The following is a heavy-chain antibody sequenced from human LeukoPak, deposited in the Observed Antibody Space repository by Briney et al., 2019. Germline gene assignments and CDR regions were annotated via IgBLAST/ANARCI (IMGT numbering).Heavy chain of an antibody. CDR1: GVSISSSSYN. V-gene: IGHV4-39*01. CDR2: IYYSGAT. CDR3: ARHDRIIASPLV. Sequence: SETLSLTCIVSGVSISSSSYNWGWIRQPPGKGLEWIGSIYYSGATYYNPSLKSRLTISVDTSKNQFSLNLSSVTAADTAVYYCARHDRIIASPLVWGQGILVTVSS. J-gene: IGHJ4*02. D-gene: IGHD2/OR15-2a*01.